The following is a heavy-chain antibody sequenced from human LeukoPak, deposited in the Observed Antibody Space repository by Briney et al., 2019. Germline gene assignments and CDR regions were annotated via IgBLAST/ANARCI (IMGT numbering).Heavy chain of an antibody. J-gene: IGHJ4*02. Sequence: ASVKVSCKASGYTFTGYYMHWVRQAPGQGLEWMGWINPNSGGTNYAQKFQGRVTMTRDTSISTAYMELSRLRSDDAAVYYCASYISGGYQLLKYYFDYWGQGTLVTVSS. CDR3: ASYISGGYQLLKYYFDY. CDR1: GYTFTGYY. D-gene: IGHD2-2*01. V-gene: IGHV1-2*02. CDR2: INPNSGGT.